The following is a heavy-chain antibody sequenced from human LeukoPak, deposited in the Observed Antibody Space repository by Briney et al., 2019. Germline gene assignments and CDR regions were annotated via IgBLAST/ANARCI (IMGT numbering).Heavy chain of an antibody. CDR2: IIPIFGTA. Sequence: SVTVSFKASVGTFSSYAISWVRQAPGQGLAWMGGIIPIFGTANYAQKFQGRVTITADESTSTAYMELSSLRSEDTAVYYCARGSAGLHLGELSLWSFDYWGQGTLVTVSS. D-gene: IGHD3-16*02. CDR3: ARGSAGLHLGELSLWSFDY. V-gene: IGHV1-69*13. J-gene: IGHJ4*02. CDR1: VGTFSSYA.